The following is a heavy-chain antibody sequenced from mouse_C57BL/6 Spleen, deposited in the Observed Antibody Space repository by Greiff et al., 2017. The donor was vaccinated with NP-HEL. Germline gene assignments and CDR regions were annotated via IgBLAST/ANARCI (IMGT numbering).Heavy chain of an antibody. J-gene: IGHJ2*01. CDR2: IYPGDGDT. CDR1: GYAFSSSW. Sequence: VQLVESGPELVKPGASVKISCKASGYAFSSSWMNWVKQRPGKGLEWIGRIYPGDGDTNYNGKFKGKATLTADKSSSTAYMQLSSLTSEDSAVYFCAREGYYYGSFDYWGQGTTLTVSS. D-gene: IGHD1-1*01. CDR3: AREGYYYGSFDY. V-gene: IGHV1-82*01.